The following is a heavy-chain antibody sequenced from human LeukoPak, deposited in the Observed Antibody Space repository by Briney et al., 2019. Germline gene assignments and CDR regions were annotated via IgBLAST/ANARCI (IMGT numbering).Heavy chain of an antibody. V-gene: IGHV1-69*13. Sequence: RWASVKVSCKASGGTFSSYAISWVRQAPGQGLEWMGGIIPIFGTANYAQKFQGRVTITADESTSTAYMELSSLRSEDTAVYYCARGRQQLGWDYWGQGTLVTVSS. J-gene: IGHJ4*02. CDR3: ARGRQQLGWDY. CDR2: IIPIFGTA. D-gene: IGHD6-13*01. CDR1: GGTFSSYA.